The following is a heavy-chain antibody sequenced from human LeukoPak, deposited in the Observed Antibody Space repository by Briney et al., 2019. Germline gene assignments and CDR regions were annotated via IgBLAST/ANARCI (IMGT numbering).Heavy chain of an antibody. Sequence: SETLSLTCTVSGGSVTSFYWSWIRQPPGKGLEWIGYIYNSENTKYNSSLESRVTMSVDTSKNQFSLKLSSVTAADTAVYYCARNYFTPLGYFDPWGQGTLVTVSS. CDR1: GGSVTSFY. J-gene: IGHJ5*02. V-gene: IGHV4-4*09. CDR2: IYNSENT. D-gene: IGHD2/OR15-2a*01. CDR3: ARNYFTPLGYFDP.